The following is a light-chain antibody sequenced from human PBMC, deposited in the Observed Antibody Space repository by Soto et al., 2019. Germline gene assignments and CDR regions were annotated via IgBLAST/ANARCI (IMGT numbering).Light chain of an antibody. CDR1: QSISSH. Sequence: DIQMTQSPSSLSASVGDRVTITCRASQSISSHLHWYQQKPGKAPKLLIYAASSLKSGVPSRFSGSGSGTDFTLTISSVQPEDFATYYCQQSYSTLLNTFGQGTKLEVK. CDR3: QQSYSTLLNT. J-gene: IGKJ2*01. V-gene: IGKV1-39*01. CDR2: AAS.